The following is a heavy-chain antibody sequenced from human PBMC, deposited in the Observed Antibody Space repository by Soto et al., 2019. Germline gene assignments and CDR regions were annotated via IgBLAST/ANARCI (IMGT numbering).Heavy chain of an antibody. V-gene: IGHV4-34*01. CDR2: INHSGST. CDR3: ARGLTIFGVVNHNGYYYYYGMDV. J-gene: IGHJ6*02. D-gene: IGHD3-3*01. Sequence: QVQLQQWGAGLLKPSETLSLTCAVYGGSFSGYYWCWIRQPPGKGLEWIGEINHSGSTKYNPSLKSRVTISVDTSKNQFSLKLSSVTAADTAVYYCARGLTIFGVVNHNGYYYYYGMDVWGQGTTVTVSS. CDR1: GGSFSGYY.